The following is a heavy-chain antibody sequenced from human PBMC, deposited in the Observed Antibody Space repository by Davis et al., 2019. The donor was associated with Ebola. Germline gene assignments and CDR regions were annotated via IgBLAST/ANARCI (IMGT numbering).Heavy chain of an antibody. J-gene: IGHJ6*02. CDR2: ISYDGSNK. Sequence: PGGSPRLSCAASGFTFSSYAMHWVRQAPGKGLEWVAVISYDGSNKYYADSVKGRFTISRDNSKNTLYLQMNSLRAEDTAVYYCARPDTWLSDYYYYGMDVWGQGTTVTVSS. CDR3: ARPDTWLSDYYYYGMDV. V-gene: IGHV3-30-3*01. D-gene: IGHD3-22*01. CDR1: GFTFSSYA.